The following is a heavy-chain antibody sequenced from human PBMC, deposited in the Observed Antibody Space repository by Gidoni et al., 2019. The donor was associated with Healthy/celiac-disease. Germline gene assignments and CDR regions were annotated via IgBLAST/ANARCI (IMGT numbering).Heavy chain of an antibody. J-gene: IGHJ4*02. D-gene: IGHD3-3*01. V-gene: IGHV2-5*02. CDR3: ARSTGRCDFSSGPRVFDY. Sequence: QITLKQSGTTLVKPTQTLTLTCTFSGFPLSASGVGVGWIRQPPAKALEWLALISGVDTHLYSPSLKARLTITKVTSRDQVVLTMTNMDPVDTGTYFCARSTGRCDFSSGPRVFDYWGQGSMLTVSS. CDR2: ISGVDTH. CDR1: GFPLSASGVG.